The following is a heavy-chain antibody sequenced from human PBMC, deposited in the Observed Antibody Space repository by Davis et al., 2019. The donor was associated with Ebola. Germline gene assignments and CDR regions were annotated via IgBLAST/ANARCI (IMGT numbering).Heavy chain of an antibody. D-gene: IGHD2-2*01. CDR3: AKDTSNIWFDM. V-gene: IGHV3-23*01. CDR2: LGTSADT. Sequence: GESLKISCAASGFTFSSNSMNWVRQAPGKGLEWVSTLGTSADTYYADSVKGRFTISRDNSKNTLYLQMNGLRVEDTAIYYCAKDTSNIWFDMWGQGTNVTVSS. J-gene: IGHJ3*02. CDR1: GFTFSSNS.